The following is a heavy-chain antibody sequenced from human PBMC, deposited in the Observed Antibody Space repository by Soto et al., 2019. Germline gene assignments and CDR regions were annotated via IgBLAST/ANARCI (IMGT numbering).Heavy chain of an antibody. V-gene: IGHV2-26*01. D-gene: IGHD1-26*01. CDR3: ARHGRGVGARPLDY. Sequence: QVTLKESGPVLVKPTETLTLTCTVSGFSLSNARMGVSWISQPPGKALEWLAHIFSNDEKSYSTSLKSRLTTXKXTXXSQVVLTMTNMDPVDTATYYCARHGRGVGARPLDYWGQGTLVTVSS. J-gene: IGHJ4*02. CDR1: GFSLSNARMG. CDR2: IFSNDEK.